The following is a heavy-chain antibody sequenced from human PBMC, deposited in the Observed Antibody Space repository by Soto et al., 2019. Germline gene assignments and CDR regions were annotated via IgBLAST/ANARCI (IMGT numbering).Heavy chain of an antibody. D-gene: IGHD1-26*01. Sequence: QVQLVQSGAEVKKPGASVKVSCKASGYTFTSYYMHWVRQAPGQGLEWMGIINPSGGSTSYEQKFQGGVAMTRDTSRSTVNLELSSLRPADTAVYYRARKKSGPAAMDVWGQGTTVTVSS. CDR1: GYTFTSYY. V-gene: IGHV1-46*01. CDR3: ARKKSGPAAMDV. CDR2: INPSGGST. J-gene: IGHJ6*02.